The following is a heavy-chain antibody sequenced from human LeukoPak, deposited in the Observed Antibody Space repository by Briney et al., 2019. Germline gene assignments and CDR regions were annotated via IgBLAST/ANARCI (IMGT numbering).Heavy chain of an antibody. Sequence: SETLSLTCTVSGGSISSYYWSWIRQPPGEGLEWIGYIYYSGSTYYNPSLKSRVTISVDTSMNQFSLKLTSVTVADTAVYYCARDRGGYQMDYWGQGTLVTVSS. D-gene: IGHD3-22*01. CDR3: ARDRGGYQMDY. CDR2: IYYSGST. J-gene: IGHJ4*02. V-gene: IGHV4-59*06. CDR1: GGSISSYY.